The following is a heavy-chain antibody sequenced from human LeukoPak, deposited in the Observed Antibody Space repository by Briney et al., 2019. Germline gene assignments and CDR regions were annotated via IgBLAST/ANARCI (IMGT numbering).Heavy chain of an antibody. D-gene: IGHD5-12*01. CDR2: IWYDGSNK. J-gene: IGHJ5*02. CDR3: ARQYSGYESFDP. V-gene: IGHV3-33*01. Sequence: PGGSLRLSCAASGFTFSSYGMHWVRQAPGKGLEWVAVIWYDGSNKYYADSVRGRFTISRDNSKNTLYLQMNSLRAEDTAVYYCARQYSGYESFDPWGRGTLVTVSS. CDR1: GFTFSSYG.